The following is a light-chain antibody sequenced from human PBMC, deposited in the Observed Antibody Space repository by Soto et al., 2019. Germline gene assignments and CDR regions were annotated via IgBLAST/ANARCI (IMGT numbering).Light chain of an antibody. CDR3: QQYGGSSYT. CDR2: GAS. J-gene: IGKJ2*01. CDR1: QSVSSSY. Sequence: EIMLTQSPGTLSLSPGERATLSCRASQSVSSSYLAWYQQNPGQPPRLLIYGASSRATGIPDRFSGSGSGTDFTLTISRLEPEDFAVYYCQQYGGSSYTFGQGTKLEIK. V-gene: IGKV3-20*01.